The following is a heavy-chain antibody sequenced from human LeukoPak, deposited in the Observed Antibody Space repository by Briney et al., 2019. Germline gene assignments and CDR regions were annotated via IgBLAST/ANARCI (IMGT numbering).Heavy chain of an antibody. CDR3: ARGSGIVDY. Sequence: GGSLRLSCAASGFTFSSYGMSWVRQAAGKGLEWVSAISGSGGSTYYADSVKGRFTISRDNSKNTLYLQMNSLRAEDTAVYYCARGSGIVDYWGQGTLVTVSS. CDR2: ISGSGGST. V-gene: IGHV3-23*01. D-gene: IGHD3-10*01. J-gene: IGHJ4*02. CDR1: GFTFSSYG.